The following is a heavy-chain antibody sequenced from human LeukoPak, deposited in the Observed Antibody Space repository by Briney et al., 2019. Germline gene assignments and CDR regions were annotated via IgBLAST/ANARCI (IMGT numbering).Heavy chain of an antibody. CDR2: INGDGSST. V-gene: IGHV3-74*01. D-gene: IGHD3-22*01. J-gene: IGHJ4*02. CDR3: AKDGLYYDGSTHIYYFDY. CDR1: GFTFSSDW. Sequence: GGSLRLSCAASGFTFSSDWMHWVRQAPGKGLVCVSYINGDGSSTNYADSVRGRFTISRDNAKNTLYLQMNNLRVEDTARYYCAKDGLYYDGSTHIYYFDYWGQGTLVAVSS.